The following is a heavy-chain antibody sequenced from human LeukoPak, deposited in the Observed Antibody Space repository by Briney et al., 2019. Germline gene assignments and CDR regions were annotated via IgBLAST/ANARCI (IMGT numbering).Heavy chain of an antibody. CDR2: ISVYDAIT. V-gene: IGHV1-18*01. D-gene: IGHD6-13*01. CDR3: ARDSSSWYGGWFDP. J-gene: IGHJ5*02. Sequence: ASVKVSCKASGYTFTSYGISWVRQAPGQGLEWMGWISVYDAITNYAQKLQGRVTMTRDTSISTAYMELSRLRSDDTAVYYCARDSSSWYGGWFDPWGQGTLVTVSS. CDR1: GYTFTSYG.